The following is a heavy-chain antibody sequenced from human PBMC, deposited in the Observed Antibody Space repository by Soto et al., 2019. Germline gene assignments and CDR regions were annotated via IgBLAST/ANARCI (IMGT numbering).Heavy chain of an antibody. CDR3: ARSSGSYSYYGMDV. J-gene: IGHJ6*02. CDR1: GYPLTGYY. Sequence: GGSVKVSFKAAGYPLTGYYMHLVRQAPGQGLEWMGCINPNNGDTYYAQKFQGRVTMTRDTSISTAYMELSRLRSDDTAVYHCARSSGSYSYYGMDVWGQGTPVTVSS. CDR2: INPNNGDT. D-gene: IGHD3-10*01. V-gene: IGHV1-2*02.